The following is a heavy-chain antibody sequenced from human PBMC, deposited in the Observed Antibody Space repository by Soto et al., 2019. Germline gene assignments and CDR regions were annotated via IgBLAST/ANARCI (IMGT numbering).Heavy chain of an antibody. D-gene: IGHD1-7*01. Sequence: ASVKVSCKASGYTFTSYDINWVRQATGQGLEWMGWMNPNSGNTGYAQKFQGRVTMNRNTSISTAYMELSSLRSEDTAVYYCARIGLELLPYYYYYYGMDVWGQGTTVTVSS. CDR2: MNPNSGNT. V-gene: IGHV1-8*01. CDR3: ARIGLELLPYYYYYYGMDV. J-gene: IGHJ6*02. CDR1: GYTFTSYD.